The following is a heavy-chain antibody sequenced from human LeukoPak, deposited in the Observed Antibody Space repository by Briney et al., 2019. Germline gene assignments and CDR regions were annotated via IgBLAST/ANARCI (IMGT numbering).Heavy chain of an antibody. CDR2: TSGSGGST. CDR1: GFTFSSYA. V-gene: IGHV3-23*01. D-gene: IGHD3-10*01. CDR3: AREGYYGSGSPPSLYFDY. J-gene: IGHJ4*02. Sequence: PGGSLRLSCAASGFTFSSYAMSWVRQAPGKGLEWVSATSGSGGSTYYADSVKGRFTISRDNSRSTLYLQMNSLRPEDTAIYYCAREGYYGSGSPPSLYFDYWGQGTLVTVSS.